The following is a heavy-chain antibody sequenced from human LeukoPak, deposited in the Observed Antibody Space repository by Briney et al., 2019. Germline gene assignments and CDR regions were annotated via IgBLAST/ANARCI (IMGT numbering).Heavy chain of an antibody. V-gene: IGHV3-23*01. CDR3: AAAGTFISYFDY. CDR2: ISGSGGST. D-gene: IGHD6-13*01. CDR1: GFTFSSYA. Sequence: GGSLRLSCAASGFTFSSYAMSWVRLAPGKGLEWVSAISGSGGSTYYADSVKGRFTISRDNSKNTLYLQMNSLRAEDTAVYYCAAAGTFISYFDYWGQGTLVTVSS. J-gene: IGHJ4*02.